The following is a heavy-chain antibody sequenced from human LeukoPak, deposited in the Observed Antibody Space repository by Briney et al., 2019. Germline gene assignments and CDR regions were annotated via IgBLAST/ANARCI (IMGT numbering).Heavy chain of an antibody. CDR1: GFTFSSYS. CDR2: ISSSSSYI. Sequence: GGSLRLSCAASGFTFSSYSMNWVRQAPGKGLEWVSSISSSSSYIYYADSVKGRFTISRDNAKSTLYLQMNSLRAEDTAVYYCARGCSSTSCYYYMDVWGKGTTVTVSS. V-gene: IGHV3-21*01. CDR3: ARGCSSTSCYYYMDV. D-gene: IGHD2-2*01. J-gene: IGHJ6*03.